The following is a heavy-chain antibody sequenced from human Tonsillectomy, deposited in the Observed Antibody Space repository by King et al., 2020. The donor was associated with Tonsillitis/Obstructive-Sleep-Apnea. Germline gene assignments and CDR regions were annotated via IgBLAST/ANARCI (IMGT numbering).Heavy chain of an antibody. V-gene: IGHV1-18*01. CDR3: ARRRLLEWSGGAYYYYMDV. CDR1: GYTFTNYG. Sequence: QLVQSVTEVKKPGASVKVSCKASGYTFTNYGVSWVLQAPGQGLEWSGLITTNNCSTDYAQKLQGRVNMTTDTSTTTAYMELRSLRSDDKAVYYCARRRLLEWSGGAYYYYMDVWGKGTTVTVSS. CDR2: ITTNNCST. J-gene: IGHJ6*03. D-gene: IGHD3-3*01.